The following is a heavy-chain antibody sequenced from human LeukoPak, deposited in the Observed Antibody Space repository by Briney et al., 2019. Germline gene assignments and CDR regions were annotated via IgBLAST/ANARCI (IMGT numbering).Heavy chain of an antibody. Sequence: PSETLSLTCTVSGYSISSGYYWGWIRQPPGKGLEWIGSVYHSGSTYYNPSLKSRVTISVDTSKNQFSLKLSSVTAADTAVYYCARHRPLWFGELLSRYFDYWGQGTLVTVSS. V-gene: IGHV4-38-2*02. J-gene: IGHJ4*02. CDR1: GYSISSGYY. D-gene: IGHD3-10*01. CDR3: ARHRPLWFGELLSRYFDY. CDR2: VYHSGST.